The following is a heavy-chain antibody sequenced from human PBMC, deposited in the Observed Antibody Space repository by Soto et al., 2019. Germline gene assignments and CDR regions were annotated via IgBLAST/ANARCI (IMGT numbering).Heavy chain of an antibody. D-gene: IGHD5-18*01. CDR1: GFAFSSYG. Sequence: QVQLVESGGGVVQPGGSLRLSCAASGFAFSSYGIHWVRQAPGTGLEWVALISYDGNTNYYADSVKGRFTISRDNSKNTLYLQMDSLRPEDTAVYYCAKSGQATVIWGYGDSWGQGTLVTVSS. CDR2: ISYDGNTN. V-gene: IGHV3-30*18. J-gene: IGHJ4*02. CDR3: AKSGQATVIWGYGDS.